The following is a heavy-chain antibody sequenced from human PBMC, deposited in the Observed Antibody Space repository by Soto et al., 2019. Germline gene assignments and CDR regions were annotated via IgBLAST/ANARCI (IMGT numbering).Heavy chain of an antibody. CDR1: GGSISGYY. CDR3: AMTVTTLYTWFDP. D-gene: IGHD4-4*01. Sequence: QVQLQESGPGLVKPSETLSLTCTVSGGSISGYYWSWIRQSPEKGLEWIGHVYYIGITKYNPSLNSRVTISVDTAKNQFSLNLRSVTAADTAVYYCAMTVTTLYTWFDPWGQGILVTVSS. J-gene: IGHJ5*02. CDR2: VYYIGIT. V-gene: IGHV4-59*08.